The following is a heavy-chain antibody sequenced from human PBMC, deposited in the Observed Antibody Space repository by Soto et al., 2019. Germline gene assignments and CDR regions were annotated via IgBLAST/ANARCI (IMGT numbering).Heavy chain of an antibody. CDR2: IYSGGST. Sequence: GGSLRLSCAASGFTVSSNYMTWVRQAPGKGLEWVSLIYSGGSTYYVDSVKGRFTISRDDSKNRLYLQMHSLRAEDTAVYYCARVSSWLQLDYWGQGTLVTVSS. CDR3: ARVSSWLQLDY. CDR1: GFTVSSNY. D-gene: IGHD5-12*01. V-gene: IGHV3-53*01. J-gene: IGHJ4*02.